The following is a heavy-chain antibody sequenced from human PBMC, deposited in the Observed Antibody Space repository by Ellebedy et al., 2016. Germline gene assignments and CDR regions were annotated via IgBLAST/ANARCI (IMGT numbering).Heavy chain of an antibody. V-gene: IGHV3-15*01. D-gene: IGHD2-2*01. CDR1: GFHVSSAW. CDR2: IRSETSGGII. J-gene: IGHJ6*02. CDR3: AKDLVPAGVGGMDV. Sequence: GESLKISXAASGFHVSSAWMSWVRQAPGMGLEWVGRIRSETSGGIIDYTTPVKGRFTISRDDSQGTVYLQMNSLKTEDTAVYYCAKDLVPAGVGGMDVWGQGTTVTVSS.